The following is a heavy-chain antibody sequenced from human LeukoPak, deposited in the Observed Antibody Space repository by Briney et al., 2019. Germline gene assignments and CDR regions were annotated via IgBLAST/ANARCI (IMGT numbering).Heavy chain of an antibody. V-gene: IGHV4-59*01. D-gene: IGHD3-10*01. CDR2: IYYSGST. Sequence: KPSETLSLTCTVSGGSISSYYWSWIRQPPGKRLEWIGYIYYSGSTNYNPSLKSRVTISVDTSKNQFSLKLSSVTAADTAVYYCARDRVWFDPWGQGTLVTVSS. J-gene: IGHJ5*02. CDR3: ARDRVWFDP. CDR1: GGSISSYY.